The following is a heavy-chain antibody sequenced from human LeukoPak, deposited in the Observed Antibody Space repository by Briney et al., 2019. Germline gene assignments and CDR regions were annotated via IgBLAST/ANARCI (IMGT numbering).Heavy chain of an antibody. CDR1: GGSFSGYY. Sequence: PSETLSLTCAVYGGSFSGYYWSWIRQPPGKGLEWIGEINHSGSTNYNPSLKSRVTISVDTSKNQFSLKLSSVTAADTAVYYCAWTTVTTSKGIFVYWGQGTLVTVFS. J-gene: IGHJ4*02. D-gene: IGHD4-17*01. CDR3: AWTTVTTSKGIFVY. CDR2: INHSGST. V-gene: IGHV4-34*01.